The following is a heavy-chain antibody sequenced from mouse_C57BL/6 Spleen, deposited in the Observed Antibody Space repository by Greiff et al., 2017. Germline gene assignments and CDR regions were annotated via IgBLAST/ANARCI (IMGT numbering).Heavy chain of an antibody. CDR3: ARYWITTVVPYFDV. Sequence: VQLQQPGAELVRPGTSVKLSCKASGYTFTSYWMHWVKQRPGQGLEWIGVIDPSDSYNNYNQKFKGKATLTVDTSASTAYMQLSSLTSEDSAVYYCARYWITTVVPYFDVCGTGTTVTVSS. V-gene: IGHV1-59*01. CDR1: GYTFTSYW. CDR2: IDPSDSYN. J-gene: IGHJ1*03. D-gene: IGHD1-1*01.